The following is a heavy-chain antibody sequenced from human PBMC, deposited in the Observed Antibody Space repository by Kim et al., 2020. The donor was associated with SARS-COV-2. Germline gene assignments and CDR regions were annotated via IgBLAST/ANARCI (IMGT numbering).Heavy chain of an antibody. CDR3: ARKSPLWFGEFNWFDP. D-gene: IGHD3-10*01. CDR2: IYYSGST. Sequence: SETLSLTCTVSGGSISSGGYYWSWIRQHPGKGLEWIGYIYYSGSTYYNPSLKSRVTISVDTSKNQFSLKLSSVTAADTAVYYCARKSPLWFGEFNWFDPWGQGTLVTVSS. CDR1: GGSISSGGYY. J-gene: IGHJ5*02. V-gene: IGHV4-31*03.